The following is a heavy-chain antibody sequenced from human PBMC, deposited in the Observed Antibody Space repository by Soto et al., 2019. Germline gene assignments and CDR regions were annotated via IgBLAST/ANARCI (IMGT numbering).Heavy chain of an antibody. J-gene: IGHJ4*02. V-gene: IGHV3-48*03. CDR2: ISSSGTTI. D-gene: IGHD3-10*01. CDR3: VKDQVVEGQYYGPSELFF. CDR1: GFTFSNNE. Sequence: GGSLRLSCVASGFTFSNNELSWVRQAPGKGLEWVSYISSSGTTIYYADSVKGRFTVSRDIAKTSLYLQMNSLRVEDTAVYYCVKDQVVEGQYYGPSELFFWGLGTLVTVSS.